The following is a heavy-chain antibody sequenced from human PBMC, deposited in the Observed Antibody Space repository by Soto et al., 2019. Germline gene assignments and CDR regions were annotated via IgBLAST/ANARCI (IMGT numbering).Heavy chain of an antibody. Sequence: SVKVSCKASGGTFSSYAISWVRQAPGQGREWMGGIIPIFGTANYAQKFQGRVTITADKSTSTAYMELSSLRSEDTAVYYCARDRPYCSSTSCYDWFDPWGQGXLVTVSS. D-gene: IGHD2-2*01. J-gene: IGHJ5*02. CDR2: IIPIFGTA. CDR3: ARDRPYCSSTSCYDWFDP. V-gene: IGHV1-69*06. CDR1: GGTFSSYA.